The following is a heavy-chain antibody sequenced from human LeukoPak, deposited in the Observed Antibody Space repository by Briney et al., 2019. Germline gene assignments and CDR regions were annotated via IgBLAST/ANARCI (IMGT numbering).Heavy chain of an antibody. D-gene: IGHD3-10*01. CDR3: ASHSLWFGEFTHFDY. V-gene: IGHV4-59*01. CDR1: GGSISSYY. J-gene: IGHJ4*02. CDR2: IYYSGST. Sequence: PSETLSPTCTVSGGSISSYYWSWIRQPPGKGLEWIGYIYYSGSTNYNPSLKSRVTISVDTSKNQFSLKLSSVTAADTAVYYCASHSLWFGEFTHFDYWGQGTLVTVSS.